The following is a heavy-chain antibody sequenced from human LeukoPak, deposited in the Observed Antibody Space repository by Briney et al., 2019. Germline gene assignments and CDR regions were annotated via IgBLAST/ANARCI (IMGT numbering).Heavy chain of an antibody. Sequence: SETLSLTCTASGGSISSYYWSWIRQPAGKGLEWIGRIYTSGSTNYNPSLKSRVTISVNTSKNQFSLKLSSVTAADTAVYYCARDYYGSGSYYPPYYYYYGMDVWGQGTTVTVSS. D-gene: IGHD3-10*01. CDR3: ARDYYGSGSYYPPYYYYYGMDV. CDR2: IYTSGST. V-gene: IGHV4-4*07. CDR1: GGSISSYY. J-gene: IGHJ6*02.